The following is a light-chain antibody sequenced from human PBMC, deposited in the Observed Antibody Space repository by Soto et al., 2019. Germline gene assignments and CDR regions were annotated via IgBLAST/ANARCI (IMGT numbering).Light chain of an antibody. CDR1: QRVSSSY. J-gene: IGKJ1*01. CDR3: HQHGGSPET. V-gene: IGKV3-20*01. CDR2: GAS. Sequence: EIVLTQSPGPLSSSPGEIVTLACRASQRVSSSYLAWYQQKPGQAPRLLIYGASTRATGIPARFSGSGSGTEFTLTISELEPEDSGIYHCHQHGGSPETFGQGTKVDIK.